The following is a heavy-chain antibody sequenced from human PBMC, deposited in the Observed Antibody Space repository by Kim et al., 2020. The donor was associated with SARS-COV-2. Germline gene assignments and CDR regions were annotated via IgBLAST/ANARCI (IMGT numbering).Heavy chain of an antibody. V-gene: IGHV1-2*02. CDR2: INPNSGGT. CDR1: GYTFTAYY. CDR3: ARSYYDSSGYSYFDY. D-gene: IGHD3-22*01. Sequence: ASVKVSCKASGYTFTAYYMHWVRQAPGQGLEWMAWINPNSGGTNYAQKFQGRVTMTRDTSISTAYMELSRLRSDETAVYYCARSYYDSSGYSYFDYWGQGTLVPVSS. J-gene: IGHJ4*02.